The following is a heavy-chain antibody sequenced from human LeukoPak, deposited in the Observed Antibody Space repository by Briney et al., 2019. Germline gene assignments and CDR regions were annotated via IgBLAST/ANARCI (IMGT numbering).Heavy chain of an antibody. CDR2: IYTSGST. CDR1: GGSISSYY. J-gene: IGHJ5*02. V-gene: IGHV4-4*07. Sequence: SETLSLTCTVSGGSISSYYWSWIRQPAGKGLEWIGRIYTSGSTNYSPSLKSRVTMSVDTSKNQFSLKLSSVTAADTAVYYCARDGDDSSGTTRFDPWGQGTLVTVSS. CDR3: ARDGDDSSGTTRFDP. D-gene: IGHD1-7*01.